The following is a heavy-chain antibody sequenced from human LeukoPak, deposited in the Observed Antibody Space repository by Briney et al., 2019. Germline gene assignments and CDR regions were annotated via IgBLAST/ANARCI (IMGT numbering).Heavy chain of an antibody. CDR2: IIPIFGIA. V-gene: IGHV1-69*04. CDR3: ALRIRLGELSPPDV. CDR1: GGTFSSYA. J-gene: IGHJ4*02. Sequence: SVKVSCKASGGTFSSYAISWVRQAPGQGLEWMGRIIPIFGIANYAQKFQGRVTITADKSTSTAYMELSSLRSEDTAVYYCALRIRLGELSPPDVWGQGTLVTVSS. D-gene: IGHD3-16*02.